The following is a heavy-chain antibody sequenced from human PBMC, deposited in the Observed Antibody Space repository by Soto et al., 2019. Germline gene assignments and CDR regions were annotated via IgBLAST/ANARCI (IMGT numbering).Heavy chain of an antibody. V-gene: IGHV3-30-3*01. CDR1: GFSFSSYA. CDR2: ISYDGSNK. Sequence: PGGSLRRSCAASGFSFSSYAMHWVRQAPGKGLEWVAVISYDGSNKYYADSVKGRFTISRDNSKNTLYLQMNSLRAEDTAVYYCAREPHYYDSSGYAYYYGMDVWGQGTTVTVSS. J-gene: IGHJ6*02. D-gene: IGHD3-22*01. CDR3: AREPHYYDSSGYAYYYGMDV.